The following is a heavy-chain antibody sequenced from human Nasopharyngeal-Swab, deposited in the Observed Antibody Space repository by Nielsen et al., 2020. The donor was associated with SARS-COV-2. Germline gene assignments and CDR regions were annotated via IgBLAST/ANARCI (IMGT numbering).Heavy chain of an antibody. CDR3: ARGAIYSESYGISFDD. Sequence: GGSLRLSCAASGFSLSGYWLNWVRQAPGIGLDCVANIKQDGSERNYVDSVKGRFTISRDNARNSLLLQMNSLRAEDTAVYYCARGAIYSESYGISFDDWGQGILVTVSS. D-gene: IGHD1-26*01. CDR1: GFSLSGYW. V-gene: IGHV3-7*03. J-gene: IGHJ4*02. CDR2: IKQDGSER.